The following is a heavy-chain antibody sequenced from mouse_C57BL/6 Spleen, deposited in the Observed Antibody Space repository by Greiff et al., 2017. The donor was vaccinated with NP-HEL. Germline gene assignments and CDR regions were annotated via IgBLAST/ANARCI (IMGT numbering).Heavy chain of an antibody. V-gene: IGHV5-17*01. CDR3: ARPDDYGSSYQFDY. CDR1: GFTFSDYG. J-gene: IGHJ2*01. CDR2: ISSGSSTI. Sequence: EVQLVESGGGLVKPGGSLKLSCAASGFTFSDYGMHWVRQAPEKGLEWVAYISSGSSTIYYADTVKGRFTISRDNAKNTLFLQMTSLRSEDTAMYYCARPDDYGSSYQFDYWGQGTTLTVSS. D-gene: IGHD1-1*01.